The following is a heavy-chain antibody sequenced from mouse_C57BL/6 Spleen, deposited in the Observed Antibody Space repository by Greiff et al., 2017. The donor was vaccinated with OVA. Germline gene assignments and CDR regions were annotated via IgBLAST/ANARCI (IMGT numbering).Heavy chain of an antibody. Sequence: EVQLQQSGPELVKPGASVKISCKASGYTFTDYYMNWVKQSHGKSLEWIGDINPNNGGTSYNQKFKGKATLTVDKSSSTAYMELRSLTSEDSAVYYCAREAYEGDYWGQGTTLTVSS. V-gene: IGHV1-26*01. CDR1: GYTFTDYY. J-gene: IGHJ2*01. CDR2: INPNNGGT. D-gene: IGHD6-5*01. CDR3: AREAYEGDY.